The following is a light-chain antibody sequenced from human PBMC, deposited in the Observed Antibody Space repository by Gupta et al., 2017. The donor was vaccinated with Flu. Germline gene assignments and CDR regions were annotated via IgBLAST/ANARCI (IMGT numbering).Light chain of an antibody. CDR2: KAS. Sequence: DIQMTPSPSTLSASIGDRVTITCRASQSSSSWLAWYQQKPGKAPKLLIYKASTLESGVPSRFSGSGSGTEFTLTISSLQPDDFATYYCQQYNTYSRTFGQGTKVEIK. J-gene: IGKJ1*01. V-gene: IGKV1-5*03. CDR1: QSSSSW. CDR3: QQYNTYSRT.